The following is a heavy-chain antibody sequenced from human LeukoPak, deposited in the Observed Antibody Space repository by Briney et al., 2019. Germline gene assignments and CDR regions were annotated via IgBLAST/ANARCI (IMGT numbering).Heavy chain of an antibody. CDR2: IYYSGST. CDR3: ARSKRGYSY. J-gene: IGHJ4*02. Sequence: SETLSLTCTVSGGSISSSSYYWGWIRQPPGKGLEWIGSIYYSGSTNYNPSLKSRVTISVDSSKNQFSLKLSSVTAADTAVYYCARSKRGYSYWGQGTLVTVSS. V-gene: IGHV4-39*07. D-gene: IGHD5-18*01. CDR1: GGSISSSSYY.